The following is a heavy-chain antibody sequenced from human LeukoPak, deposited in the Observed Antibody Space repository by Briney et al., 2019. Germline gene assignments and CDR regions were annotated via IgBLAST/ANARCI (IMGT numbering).Heavy chain of an antibody. V-gene: IGHV1-46*01. J-gene: IGHJ2*01. CDR2: INPLGGSA. CDR3: ARATGGYGDCGWHFDL. D-gene: IGHD4-17*01. Sequence: ASVKVSCKASGYTFTNYFIHWVRQAPGPGLEWMGIINPLGGSATYAQNFQGRVTMTRDTSSSTVSMDLSSLKSEDTAMYYCARATGGYGDCGWHFDLWGRGTLVTVSS. CDR1: GYTFTNYF.